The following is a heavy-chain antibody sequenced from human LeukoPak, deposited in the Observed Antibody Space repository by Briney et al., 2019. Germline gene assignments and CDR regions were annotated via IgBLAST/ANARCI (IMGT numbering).Heavy chain of an antibody. Sequence: PSETLSLTCTVSGGSISSSSYYWGWIRQPPGKGLEWIGSIYYSGSTYYNPSLKCRVTISVDTSKNQFSLKLSSVTAADTAVYYCARRVATITKGAFDIWGQGTMVTVSS. D-gene: IGHD5-12*01. J-gene: IGHJ3*02. CDR1: GGSISSSSYY. CDR2: IYYSGST. V-gene: IGHV4-39*01. CDR3: ARRVATITKGAFDI.